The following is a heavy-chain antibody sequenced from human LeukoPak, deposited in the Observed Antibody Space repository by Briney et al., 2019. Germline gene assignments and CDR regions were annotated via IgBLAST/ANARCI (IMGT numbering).Heavy chain of an antibody. CDR2: MNPNSGNT. Sequence: VASVKVSCKASGYTFTSYDINWVRQATGQGLEWMGWMNPNSGNTGYAQKFQGRVTMTRNTSISTAYMELSSLRSEDTAVYYCARARRTVAARRGYYYYYMDVWGKGTTVTSP. V-gene: IGHV1-8*01. D-gene: IGHD6-6*01. CDR3: ARARRTVAARRGYYYYYMDV. J-gene: IGHJ6*03. CDR1: GYTFTSYD.